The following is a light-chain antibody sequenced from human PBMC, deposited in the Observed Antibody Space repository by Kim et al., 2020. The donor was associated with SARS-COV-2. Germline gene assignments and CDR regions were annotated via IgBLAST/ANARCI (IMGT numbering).Light chain of an antibody. CDR3: QTWGTGIRV. Sequence: PVTLPCTLSSGHSGYAIAWHQQQPEKGPRYLMKLNSDGSHSKGDGIPDRFSGSSSGAERYLTISSLQSEDEADYYCQTWGTGIRVFGGGTQLTVL. J-gene: IGLJ3*02. V-gene: IGLV4-69*01. CDR2: LNSDGSH. CDR1: SGHSGYA.